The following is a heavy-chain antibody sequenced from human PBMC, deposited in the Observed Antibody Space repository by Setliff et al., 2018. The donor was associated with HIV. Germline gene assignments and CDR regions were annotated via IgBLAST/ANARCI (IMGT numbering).Heavy chain of an antibody. CDR2: IYHSGST. Sequence: NPSETLSLTCTVSGYSISSGYYWGWIRQPPGKGLEWIGSIYHSGSTYYNPSLKSRVTISVDTSKNQFSLKLSSVTAADTAVYYCAKTVATTPYAFDIWGQGTMGTVS. V-gene: IGHV4-38-2*02. CDR3: AKTVATTPYAFDI. D-gene: IGHD5-12*01. CDR1: GYSISSGYY. J-gene: IGHJ3*02.